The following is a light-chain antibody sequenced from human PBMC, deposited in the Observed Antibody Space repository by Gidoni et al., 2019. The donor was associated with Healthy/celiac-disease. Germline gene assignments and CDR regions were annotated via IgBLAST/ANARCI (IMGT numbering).Light chain of an antibody. V-gene: IGKV1-39*01. CDR1: QSISSY. J-gene: IGKJ4*01. CDR3: QQSYSTPFT. Sequence: IQMTQSPSSLSASVGDRVTITCRASQSISSYLNWYQQKPGKAPKLLIYAASSLQSGVPSRFSGSGSGTDFTRTISSLQPEDFATYYCQQSYSTPFTFGGGTKVEIK. CDR2: AAS.